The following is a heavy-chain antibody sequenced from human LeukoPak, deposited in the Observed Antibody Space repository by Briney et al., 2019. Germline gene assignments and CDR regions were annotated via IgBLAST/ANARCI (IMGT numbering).Heavy chain of an antibody. V-gene: IGHV3-30*03. CDR3: ARSTPIVVVITTGHYAFDI. J-gene: IGHJ3*02. CDR1: GFTFSSYG. D-gene: IGHD3-22*01. CDR2: ISYDGSNK. Sequence: GGSLRLSCAASGFTFSSYGMHWVRQAPGKGLEWVAVISYDGSNKYYADSVKGRFTISRDNSKNTLYLQMNSLRAEDTAVYYCARSTPIVVVITTGHYAFDIWGQGTMVTVSS.